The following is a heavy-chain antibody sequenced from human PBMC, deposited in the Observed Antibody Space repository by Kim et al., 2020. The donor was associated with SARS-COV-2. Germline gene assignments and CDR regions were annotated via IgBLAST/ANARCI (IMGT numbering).Heavy chain of an antibody. D-gene: IGHD3-22*01. CDR1: GFTFSSYW. J-gene: IGHJ3*02. V-gene: IGHV3-74*01. CDR3: ARETQYYHIPMIAVVSTGDAFDI. CDR2: INSDGSST. Sequence: GGSLRLSCAASGFTFSSYWMHWVRQAPGKGLVWVSRINSDGSSTSYADSVKGRFTISRDNAKNTLYLQMNSLRAEDTAVYYCARETQYYHIPMIAVVSTGDAFDIWGQGTMVTVSS.